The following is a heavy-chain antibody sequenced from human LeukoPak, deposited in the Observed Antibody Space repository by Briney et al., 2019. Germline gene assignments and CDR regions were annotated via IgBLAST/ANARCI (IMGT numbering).Heavy chain of an antibody. J-gene: IGHJ4*02. CDR3: ARDRGDMTNVWAY. Sequence: GGSLRLSCAASGFTFSSYWMSWVRQAPGKGLEWVANIKQDGSEKYYVDSVKGRFTISRDNAKNSVYLQMNSLRADDTAVYYCARDRGDMTNVWAYWGQGTLVTVSS. CDR2: IKQDGSEK. CDR1: GFTFSSYW. V-gene: IGHV3-7*01. D-gene: IGHD2-21*02.